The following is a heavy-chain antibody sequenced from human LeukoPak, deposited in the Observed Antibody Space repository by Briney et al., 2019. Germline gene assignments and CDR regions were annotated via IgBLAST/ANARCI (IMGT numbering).Heavy chain of an antibody. CDR3: ARDVWTGVAVSDY. V-gene: IGHV3-7*01. Sequence: VGSLRLDCVASGLTFSSYWMTWHHQAPGKGLEWLANIKEDGSIQYYLDSVRGRFTISRDNAKTSVYLQLNSLRADDTAVYYCARDVWTGVAVSDYWGQGTLVTVSS. CDR1: GLTFSSYW. J-gene: IGHJ4*02. CDR2: IKEDGSIQ. D-gene: IGHD6-19*01.